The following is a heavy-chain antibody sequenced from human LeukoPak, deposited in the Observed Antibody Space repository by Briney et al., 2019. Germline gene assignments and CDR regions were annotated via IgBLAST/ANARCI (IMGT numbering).Heavy chain of an antibody. Sequence: GASVKVSCKASGYTFTSYDINWVRQAPGQRLEWMGGINAGNGNTKYSQKFQGRVTITRDTSASTAYMELSSLRSEDTAVYYCARGLFTKYSSSWYFDYWGQGTLVTVSS. CDR1: GYTFTSYD. CDR2: INAGNGNT. CDR3: ARGLFTKYSSSWYFDY. J-gene: IGHJ4*02. V-gene: IGHV1-3*01. D-gene: IGHD6-13*01.